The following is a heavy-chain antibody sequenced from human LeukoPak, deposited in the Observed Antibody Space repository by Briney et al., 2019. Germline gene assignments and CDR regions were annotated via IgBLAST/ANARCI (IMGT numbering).Heavy chain of an antibody. CDR3: ARLRLQLERLDWFDP. CDR1: GFTFSNYG. D-gene: IGHD1-1*01. V-gene: IGHV3-33*05. Sequence: GGSLRLSCAASGFTFSNYGMHWVRQAPGKGLEWVAFILYDGSNKYYADSVKGRFTISRDNSRTMLYLQMNSLRAEDTAVYYCARLRLQLERLDWFDPWGQGTLVTVSS. CDR2: ILYDGSNK. J-gene: IGHJ5*02.